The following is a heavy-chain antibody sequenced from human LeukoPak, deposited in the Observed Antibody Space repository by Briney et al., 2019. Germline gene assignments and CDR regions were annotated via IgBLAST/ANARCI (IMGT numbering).Heavy chain of an antibody. CDR3: AKPLWFGELLNYYFDY. D-gene: IGHD3-10*01. V-gene: IGHV3-23*01. CDR2: ISGSGGST. J-gene: IGHJ4*02. Sequence: GGSLRLSCAASEFTFGAFWMSWVRQAPGKGLEWVSAISGSGGSTYYADSVKGRFTISRDNSKNTLYLQMNSLRAEDTAVYYCAKPLWFGELLNYYFDYWGQGTLVTVSS. CDR1: EFTFGAFW.